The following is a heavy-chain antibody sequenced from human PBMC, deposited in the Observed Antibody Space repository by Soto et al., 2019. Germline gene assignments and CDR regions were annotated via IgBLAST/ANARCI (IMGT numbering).Heavy chain of an antibody. Sequence: NPSETLSLTCAVYGGSFSDYYWTWIRQPPGKGLEWIGEINHSGSTNYNPSLKSRVTISVDTSKNQFSLKLNSVTAADTAVYYCARGRKGRTVLRFLEWSPHGMDVWGQGTTVTVSS. D-gene: IGHD3-3*01. CDR1: GGSFSDYY. V-gene: IGHV4-34*01. CDR2: INHSGST. J-gene: IGHJ6*02. CDR3: ARGRKGRTVLRFLEWSPHGMDV.